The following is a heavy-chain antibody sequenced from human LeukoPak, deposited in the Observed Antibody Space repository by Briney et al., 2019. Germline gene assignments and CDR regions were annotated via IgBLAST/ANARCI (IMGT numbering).Heavy chain of an antibody. CDR1: GGSFSDYF. CDR2: VNRSGRT. J-gene: IGHJ6*02. D-gene: IGHD2-2*01. Sequence: SETLSLTCAVYGGSFSDYFWSWIRQPPGKGLEWIGEVNRSGRTYYNPSLKSRVTISVDTSKSEFSLKLSSVTAADTAVYYCARDVVVVPVAIHYGMDVWGQGTTVTVSS. V-gene: IGHV4-34*01. CDR3: ARDVVVVPVAIHYGMDV.